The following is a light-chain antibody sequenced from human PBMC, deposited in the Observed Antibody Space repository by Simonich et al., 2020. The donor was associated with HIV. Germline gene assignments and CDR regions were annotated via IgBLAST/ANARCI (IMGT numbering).Light chain of an antibody. CDR1: SSDIGGYKY. Sequence: QSALTQPASVSGSPGQSITISCTGTSSDIGGYKYVSWYQQHPGKAPKFMIYDVSKRPSGVSNRFSGSKSGNTASLTISGLQAEDEADYYCSSYTSGSIWVFGGGTKLTVL. J-gene: IGLJ3*02. CDR2: DVS. CDR3: SSYTSGSIWV. V-gene: IGLV2-14*01.